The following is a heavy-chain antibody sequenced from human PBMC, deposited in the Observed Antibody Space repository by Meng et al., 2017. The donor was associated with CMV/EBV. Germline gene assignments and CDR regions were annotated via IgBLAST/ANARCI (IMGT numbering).Heavy chain of an antibody. J-gene: IGHJ4*02. Sequence: QVRLVHPVSEGKSPGAQVTASCLNSGYRFSDHYMHWVRQAPGQGLEWMGWNYPNSGGTHYAQKFQDRVTMTRDTSISTVYMELSRLTSDDTAVYYCVRDHNWGPDYWGQGTLVTVSS. CDR1: GYRFSDHY. D-gene: IGHD1-1*01. CDR3: VRDHNWGPDY. CDR2: NYPNSGGT. V-gene: IGHV1-2*02.